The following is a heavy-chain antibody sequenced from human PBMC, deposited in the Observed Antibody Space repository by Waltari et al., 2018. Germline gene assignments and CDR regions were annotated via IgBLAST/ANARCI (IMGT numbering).Heavy chain of an antibody. Sequence: EVQLVESGGGLVKPGGSLRLSCAASGFTFSSYSMNWVRQAPGKGLEWVSSISSSSSYIYYADSVKGRFTISRDNAKNSLYLQMNSLRAEDTAVYYCARDGDSGDQNWFDPWGQGTLVTVSS. J-gene: IGHJ5*02. CDR2: ISSSSSYI. V-gene: IGHV3-21*01. CDR1: GFTFSSYS. CDR3: ARDGDSGDQNWFDP. D-gene: IGHD7-27*01.